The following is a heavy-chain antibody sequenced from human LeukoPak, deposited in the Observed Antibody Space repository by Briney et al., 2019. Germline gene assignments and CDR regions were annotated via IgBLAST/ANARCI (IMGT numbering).Heavy chain of an antibody. D-gene: IGHD1-14*01. V-gene: IGHV4-4*07. CDR2: IYSSGST. J-gene: IGHJ4*02. CDR3: ARVGGTGLDY. CDR1: GGSISSYY. Sequence: SETLSLTCTVSGGSISSYYWSWIRQPAGKGLEWIGRIYSSGSTDYNPSLKSRVTISVDTSKKQFSLRLSSVTAADTAVYYCARVGGTGLDYWGQGTLVTVSS.